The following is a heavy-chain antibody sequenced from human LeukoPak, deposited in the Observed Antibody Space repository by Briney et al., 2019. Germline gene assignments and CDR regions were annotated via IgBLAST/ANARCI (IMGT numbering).Heavy chain of an antibody. CDR1: GGSISSSSYY. J-gene: IGHJ3*02. CDR3: ARDLEYSGNAFDI. Sequence: SETLSLTCTVSGGSISSSSYYWGWIRQPPGKGLEWIGSIYYSGSTYYNPSLKSRVTISVDTSKNQFSLKLSSVTAADTAVYYCARDLEYSGNAFDIWGQGTMVTVSS. CDR2: IYYSGST. V-gene: IGHV4-39*07. D-gene: IGHD1-26*01.